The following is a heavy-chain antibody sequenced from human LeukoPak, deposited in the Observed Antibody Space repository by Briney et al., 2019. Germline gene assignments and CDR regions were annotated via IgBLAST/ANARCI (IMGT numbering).Heavy chain of an antibody. J-gene: IGHJ5*02. CDR2: ISYDGSNK. CDR1: GFTFSSYA. V-gene: IGHV3-30-3*01. Sequence: GRSLRLSCAASGFTFSSYAMHWVRQAPGKGLEWVAVISYDGSNKYYADSVKGRFTISRDNSKNTLYLQMNSLRAEDTAVYYCARGDPYLWGQGTLVTVSS. CDR3: ARGDPYL.